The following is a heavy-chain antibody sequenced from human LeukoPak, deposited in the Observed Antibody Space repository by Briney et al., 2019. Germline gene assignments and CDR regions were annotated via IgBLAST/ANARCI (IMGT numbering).Heavy chain of an antibody. CDR2: INPKSGDT. V-gene: IGHV1-2*02. CDR3: ARAAIRGVGSMDV. Sequence: ATVRVSCKASGHTFTGYYTHWARQPPGQGLVWMGWINPKSGDTNYAQKFQGRVTMTRDTSISTAYMELSRLRSDDTAVCYCARAAIRGVGSMDVWGQGTTVTVSS. D-gene: IGHD2-8*02. J-gene: IGHJ6*02. CDR1: GHTFTGYY.